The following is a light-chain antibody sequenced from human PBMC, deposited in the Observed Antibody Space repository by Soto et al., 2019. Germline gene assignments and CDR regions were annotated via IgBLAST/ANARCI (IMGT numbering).Light chain of an antibody. CDR1: QSVGNNY. CDR3: QQYGSFPPS. Sequence: EMVLRKSPDTLSLPPGDRATISCRASQSVGNNYLAWYQQKLGQAPRLLIYGASSRVSGIPDRFRGSGSGTDFTLTVTRLEPEDFAVFYFQQYGSFPPSFGQGTKVEIK. V-gene: IGKV3-20*01. J-gene: IGKJ2*01. CDR2: GAS.